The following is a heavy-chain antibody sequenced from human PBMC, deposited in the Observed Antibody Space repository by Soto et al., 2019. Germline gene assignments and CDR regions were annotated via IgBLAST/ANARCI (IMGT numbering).Heavy chain of an antibody. D-gene: IGHD2-2*02. CDR2: IRSSGSPI. CDR3: ARDPHTLDY. Sequence: EVQLVESGGGLVQPGGSLRLSCAASGFTFSSYSMNWVRQAPGKGLEWVAYIRSSGSPIYYADSVRGRFTISRDNAKISLYLQMNSLRDKDTAVYYCARDPHTLDYWGQGTLVSVSS. J-gene: IGHJ4*02. V-gene: IGHV3-48*02. CDR1: GFTFSSYS.